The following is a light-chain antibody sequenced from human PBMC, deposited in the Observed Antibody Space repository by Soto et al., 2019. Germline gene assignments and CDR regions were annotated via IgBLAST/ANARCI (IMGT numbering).Light chain of an antibody. CDR2: GAP. CDR1: HAIGNK. V-gene: IGKV3-15*01. J-gene: IGKJ1*01. CDR3: QQYNGWPWT. Sequence: ILVTHSPATLAFSSGEIATLSCRASHAIGNKLAWYLQRPGQAPRLLMYGAPTRATDIPARFSGSGSGTEFTLTITGLQSEDFAVYYCQQYNGWPWTFGLGTKVDI.